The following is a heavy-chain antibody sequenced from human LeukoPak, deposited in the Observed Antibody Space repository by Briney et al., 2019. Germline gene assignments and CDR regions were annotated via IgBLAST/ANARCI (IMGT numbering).Heavy chain of an antibody. CDR2: ISYDGSNK. J-gene: IGHJ6*03. V-gene: IGHV3-30*04. CDR1: GFTFSSYA. CDR3: ARGQRAHVEWSNYMDV. Sequence: GRSLRLSCAASGFTFSSYAMHWVRQAPGKGLEWVALISYDGSNKYYADSVKGRFTISRDNSKNTLYLQMNSLRTEVTAVYYCARGQRAHVEWSNYMDVWGKGTTVIVSS. D-gene: IGHD3-3*01.